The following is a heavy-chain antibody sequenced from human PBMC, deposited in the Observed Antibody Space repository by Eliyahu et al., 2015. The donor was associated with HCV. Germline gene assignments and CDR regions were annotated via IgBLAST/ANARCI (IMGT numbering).Heavy chain of an antibody. Sequence: QVQLVESGGGLVKPGGSLRLSCXASGFTFSDYYMSWIRQAPGKGLEWVSYISSSGSTIYYADSVKGRFTISRDNAKNSLYLQMNSLRAEDTAVYYCARSSTSAWDYYYGMDVWGQGTTVTVSS. J-gene: IGHJ6*02. CDR1: GFTFSDYY. CDR3: ARSSTSAWDYYYGMDV. D-gene: IGHD2-2*01. CDR2: ISSSGSTI. V-gene: IGHV3-11*01.